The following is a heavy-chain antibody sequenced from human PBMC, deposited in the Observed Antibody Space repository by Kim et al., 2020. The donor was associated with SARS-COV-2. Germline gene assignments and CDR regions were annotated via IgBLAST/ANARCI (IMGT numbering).Heavy chain of an antibody. CDR1: GFTFDDYV. CDR3: AKDGPEGSGTIRRATFIF. CDR2: ISWSGSVV. V-gene: IGHV3-9*01. D-gene: IGHD3-10*01. J-gene: IGHJ4*02. Sequence: GGSLRLSCAASGFTFDDYVMHWVRQVPGKGLEWVSGISWSGSVVEYADSVKGRFTISRDNVKSSLYLQMNSLRPEDTALYYCAKDGPEGSGTIRRATFIFGGQGTLVTVSS.